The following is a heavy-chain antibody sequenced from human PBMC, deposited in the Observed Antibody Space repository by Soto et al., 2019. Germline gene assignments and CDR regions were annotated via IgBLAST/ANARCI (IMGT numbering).Heavy chain of an antibody. V-gene: IGHV1-69*01. CDR1: GYTFTGYY. CDR3: ARDDIRDYYDSSGYYFYYFDY. Sequence: QVQLVQSGAEVKRPGASVKVSCKASGYTFTGYYLHWVRQAPGQGLEWMGWINPIFGTANYAQKFQGRVTITADESTSTAYMELSSLRSEDTAVYYCARDDIRDYYDSSGYYFYYFDYWGQGTLVTVSS. D-gene: IGHD3-22*01. J-gene: IGHJ4*02. CDR2: INPIFGTA.